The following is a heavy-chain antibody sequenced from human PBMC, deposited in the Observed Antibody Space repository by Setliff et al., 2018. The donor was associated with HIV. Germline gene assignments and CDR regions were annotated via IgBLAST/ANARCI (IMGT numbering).Heavy chain of an antibody. J-gene: IGHJ3*02. D-gene: IGHD2-2*01. CDR3: ARTLAYHAFDI. Sequence: LSLTCTVSGGSINSYWWSWFRQPAGKGLEWIGRISSSGSPNYNPSLESRVTMSVDTSKNQFSLKLRSVTATDTAVYSCARTLAYHAFDIWGQGTMVTVS. CDR1: GGSINSYW. V-gene: IGHV4-4*07. CDR2: ISSSGSP.